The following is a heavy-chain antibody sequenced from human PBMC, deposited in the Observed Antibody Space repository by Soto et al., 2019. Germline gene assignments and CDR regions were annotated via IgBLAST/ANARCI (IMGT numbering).Heavy chain of an antibody. Sequence: EVQLLESGGGLVQPGGSLRLSCAASGFTFRDYAMHWVRQAPGKGLEWVSSIDDGGGNTYHADSVKGRFTISRDNSKNTLFLQMSSLRAEDTAMYYCAKDATGQRYNLFDPWGQGTLVTVSS. J-gene: IGHJ5*02. CDR3: AKDATGQRYNLFDP. CDR2: IDDGGGNT. V-gene: IGHV3-23*01. CDR1: GFTFRDYA.